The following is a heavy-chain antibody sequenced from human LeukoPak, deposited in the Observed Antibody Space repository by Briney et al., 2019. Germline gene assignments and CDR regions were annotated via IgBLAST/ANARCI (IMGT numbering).Heavy chain of an antibody. CDR1: GFTFSNAW. V-gene: IGHV3-15*01. CDR2: IKSKTDGGTT. Sequence: PGGSLRLSCAASGFTFSNAWMSWVRQAPGKGLEWVGRIKSKTDGGTTDYAAPVKGRFTISRDDSKNTLYLQMNSLKTEDTAVYYCTTRGIVGATYFFDYWGQGTLVTVSS. CDR3: TTRGIVGATYFFDY. J-gene: IGHJ4*02. D-gene: IGHD1-26*01.